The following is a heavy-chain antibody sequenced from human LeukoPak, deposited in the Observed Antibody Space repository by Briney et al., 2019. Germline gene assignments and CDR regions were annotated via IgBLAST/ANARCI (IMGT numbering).Heavy chain of an antibody. V-gene: IGHV4-59*08. CDR2: INYIGTT. J-gene: IGHJ4*02. Sequence: SETLSLTCTVSSDSITSSSWSWIRQPPGKGLEWIGYINYIGTTNYNPSLKSRVTISLDTSKNQFYLKVSSVTAADTAVYYCARTDSGSAIDYWGQGTLVTVSS. D-gene: IGHD1-26*01. CDR1: SDSITSSS. CDR3: ARTDSGSAIDY.